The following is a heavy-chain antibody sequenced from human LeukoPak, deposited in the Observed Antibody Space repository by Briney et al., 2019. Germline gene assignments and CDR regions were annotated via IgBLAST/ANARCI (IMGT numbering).Heavy chain of an antibody. CDR3: ARDGEDTAMVTTLDY. CDR1: GYTFTSYY. J-gene: IGHJ4*02. D-gene: IGHD5-18*01. V-gene: IGHV1-46*01. Sequence: ASVKVSCKASGYTFTSYYMHWVRQGPGQGLERMGIINPSGGSTSCAQKFQGRVTMTRDMSTSTVYMELSSLRSEDTAVYYCARDGEDTAMVTTLDYWGQGTLVTVSS. CDR2: INPSGGST.